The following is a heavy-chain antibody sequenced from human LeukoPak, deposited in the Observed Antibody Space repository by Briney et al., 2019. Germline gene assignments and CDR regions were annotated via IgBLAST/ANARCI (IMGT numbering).Heavy chain of an antibody. CDR1: GFTVSSTY. CDR2: IYSDGDTT. J-gene: IGHJ4*02. Sequence: GGSLRLSCAASGFTVSSTYMGWVRQAPGKGLNWVSVIYSDGDTTYYADSVKGRFTISRDNSKNTLYLQMNSLSAEDTAVYYCARDSSGPLYWGQGTLVTVSS. CDR3: ARDSSGPLY. V-gene: IGHV3-53*01. D-gene: IGHD6-19*01.